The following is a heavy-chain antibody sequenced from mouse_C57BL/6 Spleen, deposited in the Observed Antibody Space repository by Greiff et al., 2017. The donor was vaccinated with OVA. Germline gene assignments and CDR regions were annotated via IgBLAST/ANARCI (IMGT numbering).Heavy chain of an antibody. CDR3: ARDDYDEDWAY. V-gene: IGHV1-80*01. D-gene: IGHD2-4*01. J-gene: IGHJ3*01. CDR2: IYPGDGDT. CDR1: GYAFSSYW. Sequence: QVQLKQSGAELVKPGASVKISCKASGYAFSSYWMNWVKQRPGKGLEWIGQIYPGDGDTNYNGKFKGKATLTADKSSSTAYMQLSSLTSEDSAVYFCARDDYDEDWAYWGQGTLVTVSA.